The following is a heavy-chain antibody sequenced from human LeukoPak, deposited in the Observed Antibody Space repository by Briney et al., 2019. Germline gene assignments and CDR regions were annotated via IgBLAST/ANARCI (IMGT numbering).Heavy chain of an antibody. CDR3: ARDAQRGFDYSNSLEY. CDR1: GFIFSHHG. D-gene: IGHD4-11*01. J-gene: IGHJ4*01. CDR2: IWSDGSNR. V-gene: IGHV3-33*01. Sequence: PGRSLRLSCAASGFIFSHHGMHWVPQAPGKGLEWVPVIWSDGSNRFYAGCVNGRFTIYSDNSQKTVFLQINSLRVEDTGMYHCARDAQRGFDYSNSLEYWGHGTLVTVSS.